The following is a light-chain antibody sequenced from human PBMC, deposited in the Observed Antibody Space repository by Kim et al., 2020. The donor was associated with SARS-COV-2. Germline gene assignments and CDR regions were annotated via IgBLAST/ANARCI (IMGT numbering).Light chain of an antibody. CDR2: EDD. Sequence: NFMLTQPHSVSESPGKTVTISCTRSSGSIASHYVQWYQQRPGSAPTTVIYEDDQRPSGVPDRFSGSIDRSSNSASLTISGLKTEDEADYYCQSYDNNNPWVFGGGTQLTVL. J-gene: IGLJ3*02. CDR3: QSYDNNNPWV. V-gene: IGLV6-57*03. CDR1: SGSIASHY.